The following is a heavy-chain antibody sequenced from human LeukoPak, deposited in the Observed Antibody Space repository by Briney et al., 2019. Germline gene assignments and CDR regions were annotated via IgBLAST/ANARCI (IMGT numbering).Heavy chain of an antibody. Sequence: GGSLRLSCADSGSTFSAHAMSWVRQAPGKGLEWVANVNEDGSENNYVGSVKGRFTISRDNAKNSLYLEMNSLRAEDTAVYFCARDEGSGWDYWGQGTLVTVSS. CDR2: VNEDGSEN. D-gene: IGHD6-19*01. V-gene: IGHV3-7*01. J-gene: IGHJ4*02. CDR1: GSTFSAHA. CDR3: ARDEGSGWDY.